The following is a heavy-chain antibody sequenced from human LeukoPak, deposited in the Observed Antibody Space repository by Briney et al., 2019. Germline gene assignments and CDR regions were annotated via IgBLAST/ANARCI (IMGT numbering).Heavy chain of an antibody. J-gene: IGHJ4*02. Sequence: GGSLRLSCAVSGFTFSSYSMNWVRQAPGKGLEWVSSISSSSSYIYYADSVKGRFTISRDNAKNSLYLQMNSLRAEDTAVYYCAGKSLYYDYVWGSYRYTPDYWGQGTLVTVSS. D-gene: IGHD3-16*02. CDR1: GFTFSSYS. V-gene: IGHV3-21*01. CDR2: ISSSSSYI. CDR3: AGKSLYYDYVWGSYRYTPDY.